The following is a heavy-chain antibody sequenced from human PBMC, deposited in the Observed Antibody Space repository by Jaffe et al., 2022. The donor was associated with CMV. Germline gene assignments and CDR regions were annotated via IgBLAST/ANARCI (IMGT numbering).Heavy chain of an antibody. CDR3: ARGNFEYSSSYYFDY. CDR2: IYYSGST. J-gene: IGHJ4*02. Sequence: QVQLQESGPGLVKPSQTLSLTCTVSGGSISSGGYYWSWIRQHPGKGLEWIGYIYYSGSTYYNPSLKSRVTISVDTSKNQFSLKLSSVTAADTAVYYCARGNFEYSSSYYFDYWGQGTLVTVSS. V-gene: IGHV4-31*03. CDR1: GGSISSGGYY. D-gene: IGHD6-6*01.